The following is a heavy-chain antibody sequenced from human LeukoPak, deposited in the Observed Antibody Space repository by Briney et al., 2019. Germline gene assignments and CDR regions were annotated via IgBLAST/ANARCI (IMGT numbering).Heavy chain of an antibody. CDR2: ISYDGSNK. J-gene: IGHJ4*02. Sequence: PGGSLRLSCAASGFTFSSYAMHWVRQAPGKGLEWVAVISYDGSNKYYADSVKGRFTISRDNSKNTLYLQMNSLRAEDTAVYYCAKDKTITGKGFGYWGQGTLVTVSS. D-gene: IGHD1-20*01. CDR3: AKDKTITGKGFGY. CDR1: GFTFSSYA. V-gene: IGHV3-30-3*01.